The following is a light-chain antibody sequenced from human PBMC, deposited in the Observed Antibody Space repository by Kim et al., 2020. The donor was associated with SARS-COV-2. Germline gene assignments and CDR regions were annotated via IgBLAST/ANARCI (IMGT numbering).Light chain of an antibody. J-gene: IGKJ1*01. CDR2: GAS. Sequence: IVLTQSPGTLSLSPGERATLSCRASQTVTNNYLAWFQQRPGQAPRLLIYGASSRATGIPDRFSGSGSGTDFTLSINRLEPEDFAVYYCHQYDSSLQTFGQGTKVDI. V-gene: IGKV3-20*01. CDR3: HQYDSSLQT. CDR1: QTVTNNY.